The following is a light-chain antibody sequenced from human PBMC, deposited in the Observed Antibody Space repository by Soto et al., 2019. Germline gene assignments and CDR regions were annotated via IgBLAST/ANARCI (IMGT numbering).Light chain of an antibody. V-gene: IGKV3-11*01. Sequence: EIVLTQSPATLSLSPGERATLSCRASQSVSSYLAWYQQKPGQAPRLLIYDASNMATGVPARFSGSGSGTDFTLPISSLVPEDFAVYYCQQRSNWPPITFGQGTRLEIK. CDR3: QQRSNWPPIT. CDR2: DAS. J-gene: IGKJ5*01. CDR1: QSVSSY.